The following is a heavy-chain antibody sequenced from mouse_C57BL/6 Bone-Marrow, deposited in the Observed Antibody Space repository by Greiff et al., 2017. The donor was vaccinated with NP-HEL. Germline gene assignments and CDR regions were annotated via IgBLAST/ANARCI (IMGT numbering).Heavy chain of an antibody. CDR3: ARHYYGSSYEFAY. J-gene: IGHJ3*01. CDR1: GYTFTDYN. CDR2: INPNNGGT. V-gene: IGHV1-22*01. D-gene: IGHD1-1*01. Sequence: VQLQQSGPELVKPGASVKMSCKASGYTFTDYNMHWVKQSHGKSLEWIGYINPNNGGTSYNQKFKGKATLTVNKSSSTAYMELRSLTSEDSAVYYCARHYYGSSYEFAYWGQGTLVTVSA.